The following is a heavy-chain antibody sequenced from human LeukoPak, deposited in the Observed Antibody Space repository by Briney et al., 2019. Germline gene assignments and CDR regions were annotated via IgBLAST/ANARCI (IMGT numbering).Heavy chain of an antibody. Sequence: GESLRLSCAASGFTFSSYAMSWVRQAPGKGLEWVSAISGSGGSTYYADSVKGRFTISRDNSKNTLYLQMNSLRAEDTAVYYCAKDGYCSSTSCHNLPMDVWGQGTTVTVSS. D-gene: IGHD2-2*02. J-gene: IGHJ6*02. V-gene: IGHV3-23*01. CDR1: GFTFSSYA. CDR3: AKDGYCSSTSCHNLPMDV. CDR2: ISGSGGST.